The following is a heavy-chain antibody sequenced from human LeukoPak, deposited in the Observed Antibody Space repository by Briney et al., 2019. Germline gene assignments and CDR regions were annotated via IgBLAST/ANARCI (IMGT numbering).Heavy chain of an antibody. CDR1: GGPFSGYY. CDR3: ARKSAAGIAAN. D-gene: IGHD6-25*01. V-gene: IGHV4-34*01. Sequence: SETLSLTCAVYGGPFSGYYWSWIRQPPGKGLEWIGEINHSGSTNYNPSLKSRVTISVDTSKNQFSLKLSSVTAADTAVYYCARKSAAGIAANWGQGTLVTVSS. CDR2: INHSGST. J-gene: IGHJ4*02.